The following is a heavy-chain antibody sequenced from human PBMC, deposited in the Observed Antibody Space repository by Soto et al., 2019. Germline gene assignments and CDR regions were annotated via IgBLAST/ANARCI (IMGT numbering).Heavy chain of an antibody. Sequence: EVQLLESGGGSVQPGGSLRLSCVASGFTFSSYAMSWVRQAPGKGLECVSAISGSGGSTYYADSVKGRFTISRDNSKNTLFLRMNSLRAEDTAVYYCSQGVGGDLDSFDYLGQGTLVTVAS. D-gene: IGHD3-3*01. CDR1: GFTFSSYA. J-gene: IGHJ4*02. CDR2: ISGSGGST. V-gene: IGHV3-23*01. CDR3: SQGVGGDLDSFDY.